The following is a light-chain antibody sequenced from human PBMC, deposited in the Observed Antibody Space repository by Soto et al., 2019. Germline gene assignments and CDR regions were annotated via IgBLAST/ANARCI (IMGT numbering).Light chain of an antibody. CDR2: RNN. J-gene: IGLJ3*02. CDR1: TSIIGSNY. CDR3: AAWDDSLRGVV. Sequence: QSVLTQPPSASGPPGQRVTISCSGSTSIIGSNYVYWYQQLPGTAPKLLIYRNNQRPSGVPDRFSGSKSGTSASLAISGLRSEDEADYHCAAWDDSLRGVVFGGGTKVTVL. V-gene: IGLV1-47*01.